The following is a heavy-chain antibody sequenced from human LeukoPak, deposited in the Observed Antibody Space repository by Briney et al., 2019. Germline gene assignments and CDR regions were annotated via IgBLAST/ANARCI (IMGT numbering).Heavy chain of an antibody. Sequence: GGSLRLSCAASGFTFSSYAMNWVRQAPGKGLEWVSAISGSGGSTYYADSVKGRFTISRDNSKNTLYLQMNSLRAEDTAVYYCAKAPIVATAISGLFDYWGQGTLVTASS. CDR2: ISGSGGST. D-gene: IGHD5-12*01. J-gene: IGHJ4*02. V-gene: IGHV3-23*01. CDR3: AKAPIVATAISGLFDY. CDR1: GFTFSSYA.